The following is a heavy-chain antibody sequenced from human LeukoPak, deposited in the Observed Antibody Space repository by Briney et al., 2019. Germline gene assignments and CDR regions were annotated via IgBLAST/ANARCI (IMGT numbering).Heavy chain of an antibody. CDR1: GYTFTVYY. CDR2: INPNSGGT. CDR3: ARPIVGATDDAFDI. Sequence: GASVTVSSTASGYTFTVYYMHWVRQAPGQGLEWMGWINPNSGGTNYTQKFQGRVTMTRDTSISTAYMELSRLRSDDPAVYYCARPIVGATDDAFDIWGQGTMVTVSS. D-gene: IGHD1-26*01. J-gene: IGHJ3*02. V-gene: IGHV1-2*02.